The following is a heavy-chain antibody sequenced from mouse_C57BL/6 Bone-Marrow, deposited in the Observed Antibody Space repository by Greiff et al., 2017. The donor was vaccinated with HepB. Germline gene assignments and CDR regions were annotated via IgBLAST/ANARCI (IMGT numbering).Heavy chain of an antibody. CDR2: IDPADSHT. CDR1: GYNFNSYW. J-gene: IGHJ1*03. D-gene: IGHD2-4*01. V-gene: IGHV1-50*01. CDR3: ARGWTMITTVDFDV. Sequence: VQLQQPGAELVKPGASVKLSCKASGYNFNSYWMQWVKQRPGQGLEWIGEIDPADSHTKYNQKFKGKATVTVDTSSSTAYLQLSSLTPGDSAVYYCARGWTMITTVDFDVWGTGTTVTVSS.